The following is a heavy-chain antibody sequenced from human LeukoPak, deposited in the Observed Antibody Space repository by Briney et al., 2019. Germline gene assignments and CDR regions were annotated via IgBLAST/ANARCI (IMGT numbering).Heavy chain of an antibody. D-gene: IGHD2-15*01. CDR3: AKDVGFIVVYGMDV. Sequence: PGGSLRLSCAASGFTFDDYAMHWDRQAPGKGLEWVSLISGDGGSTYYADSVKGRFTISRDNSKNSLYLQMNSLRTEDTALYYCAKDVGFIVVYGMDVWGQGTTVTVSS. V-gene: IGHV3-43*02. CDR2: ISGDGGST. CDR1: GFTFDDYA. J-gene: IGHJ6*02.